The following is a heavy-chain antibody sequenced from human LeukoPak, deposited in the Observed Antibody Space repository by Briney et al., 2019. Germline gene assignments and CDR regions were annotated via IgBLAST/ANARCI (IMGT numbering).Heavy chain of an antibody. CDR1: GFTFSSYS. D-gene: IGHD2-2*01. CDR3: ARIPAPAGPYYYYYMDV. J-gene: IGHJ6*03. CDR2: ISSSSSSTI. V-gene: IGHV3-48*04. Sequence: GGSLRLSCAASGFTFSSYSMNWVRQAPGKGLEWVSYISSSSSSTIYYADSVKGRFTISRDNAKNSLYLQMNSLRAEDTAVYYCARIPAPAGPYYYYYMDVWGKGTTVTVSS.